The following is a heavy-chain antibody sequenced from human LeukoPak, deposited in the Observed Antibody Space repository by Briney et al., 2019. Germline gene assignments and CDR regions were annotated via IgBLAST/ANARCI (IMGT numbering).Heavy chain of an antibody. CDR1: GGSISRTSYY. CDR2: IDHSGST. Sequence: PSETLSLTCTVSGGSISRTSYYWSWIRQPPGKGLEWIGDIDHSGSTNYNASLKSRITISVDTSKNQLSLKLTSVTAADTAVYYCARDGASFARRRYHYYGIDVWGQGTTVTVSS. J-gene: IGHJ6*02. CDR3: ARDGASFARRRYHYYGIDV. D-gene: IGHD1-1*01. V-gene: IGHV4-39*07.